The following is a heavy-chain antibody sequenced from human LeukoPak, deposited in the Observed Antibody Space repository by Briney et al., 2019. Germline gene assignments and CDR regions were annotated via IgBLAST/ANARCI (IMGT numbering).Heavy chain of an antibody. CDR3: AILDYNLSYFDY. Sequence: PSETLSLTCTVSGGSISSSSYYWGWVRQPPGKGLEWIGSIDYSGRTYYNPSLKSRVTVSGDTSKHQFSLKLSPVTAADSAVYYCAILDYNLSYFDYWGQGTLVTVSS. J-gene: IGHJ4*02. CDR2: IDYSGRT. D-gene: IGHD1-1*01. V-gene: IGHV4-39*01. CDR1: GGSISSSSYY.